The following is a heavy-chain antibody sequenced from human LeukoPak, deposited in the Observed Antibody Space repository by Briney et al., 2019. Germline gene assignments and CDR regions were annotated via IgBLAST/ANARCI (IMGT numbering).Heavy chain of an antibody. CDR3: AKASYYGSGSYYNPFDY. J-gene: IGHJ4*02. CDR1: GGSISSYY. V-gene: IGHV4-59*01. Sequence: SETLSLTCTVSGGSISSYYWSWIRQPPGKGLEWIGYIYNSGSTNYNPSLKSRVTISVDTSKNQFSLKLSSVTAADTAVYCGAKASYYGSGSYYNPFDYWGQGTLVTVSS. CDR2: IYNSGST. D-gene: IGHD3-10*01.